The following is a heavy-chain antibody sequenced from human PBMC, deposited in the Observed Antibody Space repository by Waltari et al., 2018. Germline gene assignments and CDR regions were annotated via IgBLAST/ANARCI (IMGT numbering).Heavy chain of an antibody. CDR2: IGSRGSTK. V-gene: IGHV3-48*03. CDR1: GFNFSNYE. CDR3: ARDPWLWAAAAPGGMDV. J-gene: IGHJ6*02. Sequence: EVQLVESGGGLVQPGGSPRLSCADPGFNFSNYEMNWVRQAPGKGLEWVSYIGSRGSTKDYADSVEGRFTIARDNAKNSLYLQMNNLRAEDTAIYYCARDPWLWAAAAPGGMDVWGQGTTVTVSS. D-gene: IGHD6-25*01.